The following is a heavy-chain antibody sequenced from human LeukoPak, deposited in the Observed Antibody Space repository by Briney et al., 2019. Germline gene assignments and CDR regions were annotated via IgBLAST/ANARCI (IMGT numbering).Heavy chain of an antibody. CDR3: ARGGSGSYVVDP. V-gene: IGHV4-38-2*02. CDR1: GYSISSGYF. D-gene: IGHD3-10*01. J-gene: IGHJ5*02. Sequence: PSETLSLTCTVSGYSISSGYFWGWIRQSPGKGLEWIGTIHHSGTTYYNPSLKSRVTISVDKSKNEFFLKLTSVTAADTAVYFCARGGSGSYVVDPWGQGTLVIVSS. CDR2: IHHSGTT.